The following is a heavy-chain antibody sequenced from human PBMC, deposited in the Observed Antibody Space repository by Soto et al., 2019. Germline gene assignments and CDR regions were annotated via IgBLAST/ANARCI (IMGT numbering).Heavy chain of an antibody. D-gene: IGHD6-19*01. V-gene: IGHV5-10-1*01. CDR2: IDPSDSYT. Sequence: GESLKISCKGSGYSFTSYWISWVRQMPGKGLEWMGRIDPSDSYTNYSPSFQGHVTISADKSISTAYLQWSSLKASDTAMYYCARHNPWLIAVAGDYYYGMDVWGQGTTVTVS. J-gene: IGHJ6*02. CDR3: ARHNPWLIAVAGDYYYGMDV. CDR1: GYSFTSYW.